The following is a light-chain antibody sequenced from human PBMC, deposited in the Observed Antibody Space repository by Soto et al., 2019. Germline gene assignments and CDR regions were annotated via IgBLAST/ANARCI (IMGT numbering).Light chain of an antibody. CDR1: QSVDTTF. V-gene: IGKV3-20*01. CDR2: GAS. CDR3: QQYMSSVT. J-gene: IGKJ1*01. Sequence: EIVLTQSPGSLSLSPGQRATLSCRASQSVDTTFFAWYQKKPGQAPRLLIYGASKSATGIPDRFSGSGSGTDFTLIISRLEPEDLAVYYCQQYMSSVTFGQGTKVEIK.